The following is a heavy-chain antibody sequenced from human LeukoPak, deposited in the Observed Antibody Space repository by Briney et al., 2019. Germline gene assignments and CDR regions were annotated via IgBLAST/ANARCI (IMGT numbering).Heavy chain of an antibody. CDR3: ATIDYYDSSGYKYSFDY. CDR2: IYYSGST. V-gene: IGHV4-39*01. Sequence: KPSETLSLTCTVSGXSISSTSYYWGWIRQPPGKGLEWIRSIYYSGSTYYNPSLKSRVTISVDTSKNEFSLKLSSVTAADTAVYYCATIDYYDSSGYKYSFDYWGQGTLVTVSS. D-gene: IGHD3-22*01. J-gene: IGHJ4*02. CDR1: GXSISSTSYY.